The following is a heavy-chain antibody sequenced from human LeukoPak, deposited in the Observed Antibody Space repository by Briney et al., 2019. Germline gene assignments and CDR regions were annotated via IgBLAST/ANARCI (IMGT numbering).Heavy chain of an antibody. CDR3: ARVKQQLGWFDP. Sequence: ASVKVSCKASGYTFTSYGISWVRQAPGQGLEWMGWISAYNGNTNYAQKLQGRVTMTTDASTSTAYMELRSLRSDDTAVYYCARVKQQLGWFDPWGQGTLVTVSS. V-gene: IGHV1-18*01. CDR1: GYTFTSYG. J-gene: IGHJ5*02. D-gene: IGHD6-13*01. CDR2: ISAYNGNT.